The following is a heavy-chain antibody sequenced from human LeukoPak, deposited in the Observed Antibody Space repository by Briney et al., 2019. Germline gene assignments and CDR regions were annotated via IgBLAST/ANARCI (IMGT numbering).Heavy chain of an antibody. V-gene: IGHV4-59*01. CDR3: ARFIYGDYWGGVDY. Sequence: SETLSLTCTVSGGSISSYYWSWIRQPPGKGLEWIGYIYYSGSTNYNPSLKSRVTISVDTSKNQFSLKLSSVTAADTAVYYCARFIYGDYWGGVDYWGQGTPVTVSS. J-gene: IGHJ4*02. CDR1: GGSISSYY. D-gene: IGHD4-17*01. CDR2: IYYSGST.